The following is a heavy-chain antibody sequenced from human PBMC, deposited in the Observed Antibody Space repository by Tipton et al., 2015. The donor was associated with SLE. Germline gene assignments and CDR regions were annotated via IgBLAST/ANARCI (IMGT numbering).Heavy chain of an antibody. CDR2: ISYSGRS. CDR1: GVSISDHS. J-gene: IGHJ4*02. Sequence: TLSLTCTVSGVSISDHSWGWIRQPPGKGLEWIGNISYSGRSNYNPSLKSQVTISLDTSKNQVSLKGSSVTAADTAVYYCARRFRDSYYFDYWGQGTLVTVSS. V-gene: IGHV4-59*08. CDR3: ARRFRDSYYFDY.